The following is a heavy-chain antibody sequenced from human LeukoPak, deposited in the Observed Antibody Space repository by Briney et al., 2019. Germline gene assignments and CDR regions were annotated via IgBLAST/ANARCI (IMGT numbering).Heavy chain of an antibody. D-gene: IGHD6-13*01. CDR1: GGSISSRSYY. CDR2: TYYTGST. V-gene: IGHV4-39*01. CDR3: ARLGAAPGPPHYFYYGMDV. J-gene: IGHJ6*02. Sequence: SETLPLTCSVSGGSISSRSYYWGWVRQPPGKELESIGSTYYTGSTYYNPSLRSRVSISGDTSKNQVSLKVNSVTAADTAVYYCARLGAAPGPPHYFYYGMDVWGQGTTVTVS.